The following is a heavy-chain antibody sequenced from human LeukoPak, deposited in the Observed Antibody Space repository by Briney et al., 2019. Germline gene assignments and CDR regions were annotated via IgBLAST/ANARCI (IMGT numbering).Heavy chain of an antibody. Sequence: GGSLRLSCAASGFTFRSYGMHWVRQAPGKGLEWVAFIRYDGTNKYYADSVKGRFTISRDNTKNTLYLQMNSLRAEDTAVYYCAKDGGSDPDAFDIWGQGTMVTVSS. D-gene: IGHD2-15*01. CDR1: GFTFRSYG. J-gene: IGHJ3*02. V-gene: IGHV3-30*02. CDR3: AKDGGSDPDAFDI. CDR2: IRYDGTNK.